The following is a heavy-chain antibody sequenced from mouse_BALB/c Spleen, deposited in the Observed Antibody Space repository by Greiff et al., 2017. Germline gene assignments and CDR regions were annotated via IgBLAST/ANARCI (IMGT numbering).Heavy chain of an antibody. D-gene: IGHD2-14*01. J-gene: IGHJ2*01. V-gene: IGHV1-5*01. CDR2: IYPGNSDT. CDR3: TREDYRYDYFDY. Sequence: EVQLQQSGTVLARPGASVKMSCKASGYTFTSYWMRWVKQRPGQGLEWIGAIYPGNSDTSYNQKFKGKAKLTAVTSTSTAYMELSSLTNEDSAVYYCTREDYRYDYFDYWGQGTTLTVSS. CDR1: GYTFTSYW.